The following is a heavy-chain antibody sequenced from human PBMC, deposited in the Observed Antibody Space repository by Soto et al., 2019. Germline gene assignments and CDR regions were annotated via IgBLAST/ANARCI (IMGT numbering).Heavy chain of an antibody. CDR3: AKGDLGYCSSTSCYAVDY. D-gene: IGHD2-2*01. Sequence: GGSLRLSCAASGFTFSSYGMHWVRQAPGKGLEWVAVISYDGSNKYYADSVKGRFTISRDNSKNTLYLQMNSLRAEDTAVYYCAKGDLGYCSSTSCYAVDYWGQGTLVTVSS. CDR1: GFTFSSYG. V-gene: IGHV3-30*18. CDR2: ISYDGSNK. J-gene: IGHJ4*02.